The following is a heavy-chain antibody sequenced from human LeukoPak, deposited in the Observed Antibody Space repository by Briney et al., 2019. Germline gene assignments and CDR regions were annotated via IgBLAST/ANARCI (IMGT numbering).Heavy chain of an antibody. CDR1: GYTFTSYY. CDR3: AREGYYDILTGYYRSDHFDY. J-gene: IGHJ4*02. CDR2: IIPIFGTA. V-gene: IGHV1-69*05. D-gene: IGHD3-9*01. Sequence: SVKVSCKASGYTFTSYYMHWVRQAPGQGLEWMGGIIPIFGTANYAQKFQGRVTITTDESTSTAYMELSSLRSEDTAVYYCAREGYYDILTGYYRSDHFDYWGQGTLVTVSS.